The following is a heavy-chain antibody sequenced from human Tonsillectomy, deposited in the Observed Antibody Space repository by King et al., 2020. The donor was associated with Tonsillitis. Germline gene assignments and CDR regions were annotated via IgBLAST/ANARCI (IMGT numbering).Heavy chain of an antibody. CDR1: GFTFNSYT. V-gene: IGHV3-21*01. CDR3: AGDSTSSTNDAFDI. Sequence: VQLVESGGGLVKPGGSLRLSCAASGFTFNSYTMNWVRQAPGKGLEWVSSISSSSTYIYYADSVKGRFTVSRDNAKNSLYLQMSSLRAEDTAVYYCAGDSTSSTNDAFDIWGQGTMVTVSS. D-gene: IGHD6-19*01. CDR2: ISSSSTYI. J-gene: IGHJ3*02.